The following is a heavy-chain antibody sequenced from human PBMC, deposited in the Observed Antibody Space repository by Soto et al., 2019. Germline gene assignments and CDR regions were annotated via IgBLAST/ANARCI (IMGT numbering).Heavy chain of an antibody. CDR2: ISGSGGST. CDR3: AKHYGSGYYFTPDAY. D-gene: IGHD3-22*01. CDR1: GFTFSSYA. J-gene: IGHJ4*02. Sequence: GSLRLSCAASGFTFSSYAMSWVRQAPGKGLEWVSAISGSGGSTYYADSVKGRFTISRDNSKNTLYLQMNSLRAGDTAVYYCAKHYGSGYYFTPDAYWGQGTLVTVSS. V-gene: IGHV3-23*01.